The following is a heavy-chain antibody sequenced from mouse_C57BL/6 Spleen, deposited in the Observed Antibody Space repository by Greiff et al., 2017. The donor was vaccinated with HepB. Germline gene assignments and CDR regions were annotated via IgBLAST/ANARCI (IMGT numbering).Heavy chain of an antibody. CDR1: GYTFTSYW. Sequence: QVQLQQPGAELVMPGASVKLSCKASGYTFTSYWMHWVKQRPGQGLEWIGEIDPSDSYTNYNQKFKGKSTLTVDKSSSTAYMQLSSLTSEDSAVYYCASAHGYYLDYWGQGTTLTVSS. J-gene: IGHJ2*01. V-gene: IGHV1-69*01. D-gene: IGHD2-2*01. CDR3: ASAHGYYLDY. CDR2: IDPSDSYT.